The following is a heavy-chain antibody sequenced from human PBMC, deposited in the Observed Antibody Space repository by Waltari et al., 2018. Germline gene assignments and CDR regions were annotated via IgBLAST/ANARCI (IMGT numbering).Heavy chain of an antibody. CDR3: ARLPLSGLGPSY. J-gene: IGHJ4*02. D-gene: IGHD3-10*01. V-gene: IGHV4-38-2*01. CDR1: GYSISSGYY. Sequence: QVQLQESGPGLVKPSETLSLTCAVSGYSISSGYYWGWLRQPPGKGLEWIGSIYHSGSTYYNPSLKSRVTISVDTSKNQFSLKLSSVTAADTAVYYCARLPLSGLGPSYWGQGTLVTVSS. CDR2: IYHSGST.